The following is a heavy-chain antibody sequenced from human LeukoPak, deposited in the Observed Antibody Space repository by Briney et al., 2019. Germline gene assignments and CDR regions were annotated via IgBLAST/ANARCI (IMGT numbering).Heavy chain of an antibody. CDR3: ARDNSVGDNAWWFDP. CDR1: GGTFSSYA. CDR2: IIPIFGTA. Sequence: GASVKVSCKASGGTFSSYAISWVRQAPGQGLEWMGGIIPIFGTANYAQKFQGRVTMTRDMSTSTDYMELSSLRSEDTAIYYCARDNSVGDNAWWFDPWGQGTLVTVPS. D-gene: IGHD1-26*01. V-gene: IGHV1-69*05. J-gene: IGHJ5*02.